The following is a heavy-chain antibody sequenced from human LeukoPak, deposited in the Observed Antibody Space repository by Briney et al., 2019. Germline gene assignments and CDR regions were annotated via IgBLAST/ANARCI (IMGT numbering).Heavy chain of an antibody. CDR2: IIPIFGTA. V-gene: IGHV1-69*13. D-gene: IGHD1-26*01. CDR1: GGTFSSYA. CDR3: SRDPNEYSGSYHELDY. Sequence: ASVKVSCKASGGTFSSYAISWVRQAPGQGVEWMGGIIPIFGTANYAQKFQGRVTITADESTSTAYMELSSLRSEDTAVYYWSRDPNEYSGSYHELDYWGQGTLVTVSS. J-gene: IGHJ4*02.